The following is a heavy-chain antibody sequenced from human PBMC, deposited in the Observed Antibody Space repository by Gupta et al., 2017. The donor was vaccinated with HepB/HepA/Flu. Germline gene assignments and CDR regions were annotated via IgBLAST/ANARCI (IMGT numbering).Heavy chain of an antibody. CDR1: GFMFRSSA. J-gene: IGHJ4*02. CDR2: LDNSGDYT. Sequence: EVQMLESGGGLVQPGGSLRLSCAASGFMFRSSAMSWVRQAPGKGLEWVSALDNSGDYTYYADSAKGRFTTFRDNSKGTLYLEMNSLTADDTAVYYCAKHSGVTRIGRYFDFWGQGTLVTVSS. CDR3: AKHSGVTRIGRYFDF. D-gene: IGHD3-9*01. V-gene: IGHV3-23*01.